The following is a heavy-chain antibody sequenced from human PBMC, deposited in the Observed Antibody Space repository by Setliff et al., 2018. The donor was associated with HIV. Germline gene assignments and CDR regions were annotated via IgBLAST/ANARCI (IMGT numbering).Heavy chain of an antibody. CDR1: GGSFNTDG. Sequence: GASVKVSCKASGGSFNTDGIHWVRQAPGQGLEWMGGIIPIASVPNYSQKFQDRLTITADESTTTVYMDMSSLRSEDTAQYYCARGPLYGYDRGYFDYWGQGTLVTVSS. CDR3: ARGPLYGYDRGYFDY. V-gene: IGHV1-69*10. J-gene: IGHJ4*02. CDR2: IIPIASVP. D-gene: IGHD5-12*01.